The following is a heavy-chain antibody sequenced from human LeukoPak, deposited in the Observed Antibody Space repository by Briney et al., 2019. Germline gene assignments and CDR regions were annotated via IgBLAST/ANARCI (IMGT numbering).Heavy chain of an antibody. Sequence: SVKVSCKASGGTFSSYAISWVRQAPGQGLEWMGGIIPMFGTANYAQKFQGRVTITADKSTSTAYMELSSLRSEDTAVYYCARAGWARGYYMDVWGKGTTVTVSS. CDR3: ARAGWARGYYMDV. J-gene: IGHJ6*03. CDR2: IIPMFGTA. CDR1: GGTFSSYA. D-gene: IGHD3-10*01. V-gene: IGHV1-69*06.